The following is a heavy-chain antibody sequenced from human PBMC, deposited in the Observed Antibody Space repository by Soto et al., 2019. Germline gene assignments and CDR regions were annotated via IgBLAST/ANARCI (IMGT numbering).Heavy chain of an antibody. D-gene: IGHD3-10*01. Sequence: SVKVSCKASGGTFSSYTISWVRQAPGQGLEWMGRVIPILGIANYAQKFQGRVTITADKSTSTAYMELSSLRSEDTAVYYCARDLMVRGSDGMDVWGQGTTVTVSS. CDR1: GGTFSSYT. J-gene: IGHJ6*02. CDR3: ARDLMVRGSDGMDV. V-gene: IGHV1-69*04. CDR2: VIPILGIA.